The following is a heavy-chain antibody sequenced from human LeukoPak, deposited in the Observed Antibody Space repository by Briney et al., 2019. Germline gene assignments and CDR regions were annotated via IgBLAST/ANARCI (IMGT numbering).Heavy chain of an antibody. CDR3: ATSVTRRRLDWFIDL. CDR2: ISSSAGTI. CDR1: GFTFRDYY. V-gene: IGHV3-11*04. D-gene: IGHD4-17*01. J-gene: IGHJ2*01. Sequence: GSLSLSCAASGFTFRDYYMSWIRQAPGKGLEWISYISSSAGTIHYVDSVKGRFTISRDNAKNSLYLQMDSLRVEDTAVYYCATSVTRRRLDWFIDLWGRGTLVSVSS.